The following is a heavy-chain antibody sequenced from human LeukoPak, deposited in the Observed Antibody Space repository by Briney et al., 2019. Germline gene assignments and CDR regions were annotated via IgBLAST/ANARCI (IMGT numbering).Heavy chain of an antibody. CDR1: GFTFSSYW. CDR3: AKGHIGSGSCYYFDY. J-gene: IGHJ4*02. CDR2: INSDGSST. V-gene: IGHV3-74*01. Sequence: PAGSLRLSCAASGFTFSSYWMHWVRQAPGKGLVWVARINSDGSSTNYADSVKGRFTNSRDNAKKSLYLQMNSLRAGATAFYYWAKGHIGSGSCYYFDYWGQGTLVTVSS. D-gene: IGHD3-10*01.